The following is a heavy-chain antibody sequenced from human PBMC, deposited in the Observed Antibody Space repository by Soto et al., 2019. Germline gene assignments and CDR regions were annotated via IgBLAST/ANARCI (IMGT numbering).Heavy chain of an antibody. J-gene: IGHJ5*02. CDR3: AKGERRYYGSGSYYRLGNWFDP. V-gene: IGHV3-23*01. CDR1: GFTFSSYA. D-gene: IGHD3-10*01. Sequence: GGSLRLSCAASGFTFSSYAMSWVRQAPGRGLEWVSAISGSGGSTYYADSVKGRFTISRDNSKNTLYLQMNSLRAEDTAVYYCAKGERRYYGSGSYYRLGNWFDPWGQGTLVTVSS. CDR2: ISGSGGST.